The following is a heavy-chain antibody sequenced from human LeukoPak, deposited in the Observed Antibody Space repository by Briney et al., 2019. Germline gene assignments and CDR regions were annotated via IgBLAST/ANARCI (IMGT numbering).Heavy chain of an antibody. V-gene: IGHV3-23*01. CDR3: AREYHYYGSGSSYFDY. J-gene: IGHJ4*02. CDR1: GFTFSSYA. D-gene: IGHD3-10*01. CDR2: ISGSGGST. Sequence: PGGSLRLSCAASGFTFSSYAMSWVRQAPGKGLEWVSAISGSGGSTYYADSVKGRFTISRDNSKNTLYLQMNSLRAEDTAVYYCAREYHYYGSGSSYFDYWGQGTLVTVSS.